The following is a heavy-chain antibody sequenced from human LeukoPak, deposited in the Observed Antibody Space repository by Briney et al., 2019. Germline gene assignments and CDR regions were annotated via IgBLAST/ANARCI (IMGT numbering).Heavy chain of an antibody. Sequence: AASVKVSCTASGYTFTSYDINWVRQATGQGLEWMGWMNPNSGNTGYAQKFQGRVTMTRNTSISTAYMELSSLRSEDTAVYYCAVAGTGSGYYYGMDVWGQGTTVTVSS. CDR3: AVAGTGSGYYYGMDV. D-gene: IGHD6-19*01. CDR2: MNPNSGNT. CDR1: GYTFTSYD. J-gene: IGHJ6*02. V-gene: IGHV1-8*01.